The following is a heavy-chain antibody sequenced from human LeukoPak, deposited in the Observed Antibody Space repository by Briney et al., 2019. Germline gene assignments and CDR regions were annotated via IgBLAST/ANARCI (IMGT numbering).Heavy chain of an antibody. CDR1: GVSFSGYY. J-gene: IGHJ4*02. V-gene: IGHV4-34*01. CDR3: ARKMAAPTGFDY. Sequence: PSETLSLTCAVYGVSFSGYYWSWIRQPPGKGLEWIGEINHSGSTNYNPSLKSRVTISVDTSKNQFSLKLSSVTAADTAVYYCARKMAAPTGFDYWGQGTLVTVSS. D-gene: IGHD2-8*02. CDR2: INHSGST.